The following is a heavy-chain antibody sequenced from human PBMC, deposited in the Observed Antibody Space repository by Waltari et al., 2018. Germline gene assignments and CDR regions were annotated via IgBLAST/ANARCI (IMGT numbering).Heavy chain of an antibody. CDR1: GCPFSDFW. Sequence: EVQLVESGGGLVQPGGSLRPSCGASGCPFSDFWMTWVRQAPEKGLECVATMNQDGSAKLYVESVRGRFTVSRDNAKKSLFLQMNSLRAEDTAVYYCARVAWGLGQDNWGQGTLVTVSS. D-gene: IGHD3-16*01. V-gene: IGHV3-7*03. CDR2: MNQDGSAK. CDR3: ARVAWGLGQDN. J-gene: IGHJ4*02.